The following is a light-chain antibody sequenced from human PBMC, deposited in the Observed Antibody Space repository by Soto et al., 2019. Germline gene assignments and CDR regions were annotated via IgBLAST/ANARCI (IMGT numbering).Light chain of an antibody. V-gene: IGLV1-51*01. CDR2: DNN. CDR1: TSNIGDNY. CDR3: AAWDSSLGVVV. Sequence: QSALTQPPSVSAAPRQKVTISCSGGTSNIGDNYVCWYQQVPGTAPKLLIYDNNERPPAIPGRFSGSKSGTSATLGITGLQPGDEADYYCAAWDSSLGVVVFGGGTKLTVL. J-gene: IGLJ2*01.